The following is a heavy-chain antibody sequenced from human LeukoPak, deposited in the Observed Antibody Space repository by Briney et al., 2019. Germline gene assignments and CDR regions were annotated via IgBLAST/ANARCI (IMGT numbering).Heavy chain of an antibody. J-gene: IGHJ5*02. Sequence: GASVKVSCKVSGYTFTSYAMHWVRQAPGQRLEWMGWINAGNGNTKYSQKFQGRVTITRDTSASTAYMELSSLRSEDTAVYYCARDRGDYYDSSGYYYWFDPWGQGTLVTVSS. CDR3: ARDRGDYYDSSGYYYWFDP. CDR2: INAGNGNT. CDR1: GYTFTSYA. D-gene: IGHD3-22*01. V-gene: IGHV1-3*01.